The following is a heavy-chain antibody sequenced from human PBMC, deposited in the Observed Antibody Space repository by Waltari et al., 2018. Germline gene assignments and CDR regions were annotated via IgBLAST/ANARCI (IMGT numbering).Heavy chain of an antibody. J-gene: IGHJ5*02. CDR2: IVPMHGVT. D-gene: IGHD1-26*01. V-gene: IGHV1-69*08. Sequence: QVQLVQSGAEVKKPGSSVRVSCKASGDTFSIYTITWFRQAPGQGLEWMGRIVPMHGVTDYAQKFQGRVTITADTSTSTAYMEVTSLTSEDTAVYYCARDRAYYNWFDPWGQGTLVIVSS. CDR3: ARDRAYYNWFDP. CDR1: GDTFSIYT.